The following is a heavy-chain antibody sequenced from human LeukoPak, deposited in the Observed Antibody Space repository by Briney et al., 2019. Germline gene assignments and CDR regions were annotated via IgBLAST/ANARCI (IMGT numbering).Heavy chain of an antibody. D-gene: IGHD1-14*01. J-gene: IGHJ5*02. V-gene: IGHV3-48*03. CDR1: GFTFSSYE. Sequence: PGGSLRLSCAASGFTFSSYEMNWVRQAPGRGLEWVSYISDSGNTIYYTDSVKGRFTISRDNAKNSLYLQMNSLRVEDTAIYYCVRARTPPPRNNWPDPWGQGTLVTVSS. CDR2: ISDSGNTI. CDR3: VRARTPPPRNNWPDP.